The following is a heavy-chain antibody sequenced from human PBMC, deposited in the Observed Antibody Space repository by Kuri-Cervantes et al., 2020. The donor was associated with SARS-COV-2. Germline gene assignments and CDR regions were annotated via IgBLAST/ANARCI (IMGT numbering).Heavy chain of an antibody. D-gene: IGHD3-22*01. CDR3: ARGGTYYHDRSGFDWFDP. CDR1: DGSISNYY. CDR2: IYHSGST. J-gene: IGHJ5*02. Sequence: SETLSLTCTVSDGSISNYYWSWIRQPPGKGLEWIGYIYHSGSTNYNPSLSSRVTISIDTSKNQFALRLSTVTAADTAVYYCARGGTYYHDRSGFDWFDPWGQGTLVTVSS. V-gene: IGHV4-59*01.